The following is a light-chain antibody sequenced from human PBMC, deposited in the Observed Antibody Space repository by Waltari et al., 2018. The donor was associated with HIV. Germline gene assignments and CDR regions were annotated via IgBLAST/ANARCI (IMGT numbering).Light chain of an antibody. CDR1: QSISSSY. Sequence: EIVLTQSPGTLSLSLGERATLSCRASQSISSSYLAWYQQKPGQAPRLLIHGASNRATGIPDRFSGSGSGTDFTLTISRLEPEDFAVYYCQQYGSSPLFTFGPGTRVDIK. CDR2: GAS. J-gene: IGKJ3*01. V-gene: IGKV3-20*01. CDR3: QQYGSSPLFT.